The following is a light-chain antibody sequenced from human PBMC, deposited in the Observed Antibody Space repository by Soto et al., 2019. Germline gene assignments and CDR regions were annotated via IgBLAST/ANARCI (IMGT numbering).Light chain of an antibody. J-gene: IGLJ1*01. CDR2: EVT. CDR3: SSYTASSTYV. Sequence: QSALTQPASVSGSPGQSITISCTGTTSDVGGYKFVSWYQQNPGEAPKLLIYEVTNRPSGVSNRFSGSKSGNTASLTISGLQAEDEADYYCSSYTASSTYVFGTGTQLTVL. V-gene: IGLV2-14*01. CDR1: TSDVGGYKF.